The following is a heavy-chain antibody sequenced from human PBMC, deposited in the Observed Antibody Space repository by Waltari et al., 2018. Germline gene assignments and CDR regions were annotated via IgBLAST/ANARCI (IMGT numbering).Heavy chain of an antibody. CDR3: ARDPMVRGVTSYYFDY. V-gene: IGHV4-31*03. CDR1: GGPISSGGYY. D-gene: IGHD3-10*01. CDR2: IYYSGST. J-gene: IGHJ4*02. Sequence: QVQLQESGPGLVKPSQTLSLTCTVSGGPISSGGYYWSWIRHHPGKGLEWIGYIYYSGSTYYNPSLKSRVTISVDTSKNQFSLKLSSVTAADTAVYYCARDPMVRGVTSYYFDYWGQGTLVTVSS.